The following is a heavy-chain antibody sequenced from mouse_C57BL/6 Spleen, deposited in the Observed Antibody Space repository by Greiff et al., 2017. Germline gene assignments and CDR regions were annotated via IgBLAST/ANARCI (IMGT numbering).Heavy chain of an antibody. Sequence: HVTLKESCPGILQSSQTLSLTCSFSGFSLSTSGMGVSWIRQPSGKGLEWLAHIYWDDDKRYNPSLKSRLTISKDTSRNQVFLQITSVDTADTATYYYARRAELLRPWYFDVWGTGTTVTVSS. V-gene: IGHV8-12*01. CDR3: ARRAELLRPWYFDV. CDR1: GFSLSTSGMG. J-gene: IGHJ1*03. D-gene: IGHD1-2*01. CDR2: IYWDDDK.